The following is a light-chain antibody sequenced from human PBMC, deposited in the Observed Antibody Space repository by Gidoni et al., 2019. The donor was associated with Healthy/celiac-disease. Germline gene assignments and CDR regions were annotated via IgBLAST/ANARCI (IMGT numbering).Light chain of an antibody. Sequence: IQLTQFPSSLSASVGDRVTIPCRASQGISSYFTWYQQKPGKAPKLLIYAASTLQSGVPSRFSGSGSGTDFTLTISSLQPEDFATYYCQQLNSYPALTFGGGTKVEIK. CDR3: QQLNSYPALT. J-gene: IGKJ4*01. CDR1: QGISSY. CDR2: AAS. V-gene: IGKV1-9*01.